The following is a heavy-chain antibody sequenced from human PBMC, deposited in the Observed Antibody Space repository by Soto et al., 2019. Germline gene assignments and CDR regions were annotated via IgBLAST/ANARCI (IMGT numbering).Heavy chain of an antibody. V-gene: IGHV4-59*01. Sequence: TSETLSLTCTVSGGSIHGYYWTWIRQPPGKGLEWIGYIFYSGSTNYNPSLKSRVTISVDTSKNQFSLRLASVTAADTAVYYCARSGDSYGFTDYWGQGTLVTVPQ. D-gene: IGHD5-18*01. CDR1: GGSIHGYY. CDR3: ARSGDSYGFTDY. CDR2: IFYSGST. J-gene: IGHJ4*02.